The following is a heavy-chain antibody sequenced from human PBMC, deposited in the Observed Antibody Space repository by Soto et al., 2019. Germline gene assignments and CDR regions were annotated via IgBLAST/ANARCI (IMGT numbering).Heavy chain of an antibody. Sequence: ITLKESGPTLVRPTQTLTLTCTFSGVSLSPSGLGVGWIRQPPGKALEWLALIYWNDDKRYSPSLKARLTITKDTSKNQVVLTMTNMDPVDTATYYCAHRPSGWYLFDYWGQGTLVTVSS. CDR2: IYWNDDK. D-gene: IGHD6-19*01. CDR3: AHRPSGWYLFDY. CDR1: GVSLSPSGLG. J-gene: IGHJ4*02. V-gene: IGHV2-5*01.